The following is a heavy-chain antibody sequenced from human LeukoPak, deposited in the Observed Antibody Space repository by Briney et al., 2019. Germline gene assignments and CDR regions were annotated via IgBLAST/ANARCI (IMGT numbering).Heavy chain of an antibody. V-gene: IGHV3-7*05. J-gene: IGHJ3*01. Sequence: PRGSPRLSCAASVFTLSIYWMCWVRQGPRKGGGWVSHIKQDVSEKYYGNSVKGRFAINRDNDKNSLYLQMNSLEAADTAVYFCARDRATSPYDYVWGSYRLDAFDLWGQGTMVTVSS. D-gene: IGHD3-16*02. CDR3: ARDRATSPYDYVWGSYRLDAFDL. CDR2: IKQDVSEK. CDR1: VFTLSIYW.